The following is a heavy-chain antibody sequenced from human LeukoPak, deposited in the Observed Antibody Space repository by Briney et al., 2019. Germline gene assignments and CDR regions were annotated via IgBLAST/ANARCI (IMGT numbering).Heavy chain of an antibody. Sequence: SQTLSLTCAISGDSVSSNSAAWNWTRQSPSRGLEWLGSTYYRSKWYNDYAVSVKSRVTINPDTSKNQFSLQLNSVTPEDTAVYYCARTVGATYYYGMDVWGQGTTVTVSS. CDR3: ARTVGATYYYGMDV. J-gene: IGHJ6*02. CDR1: GDSVSSNSAA. D-gene: IGHD1-26*01. V-gene: IGHV6-1*01. CDR2: TYYRSKWYN.